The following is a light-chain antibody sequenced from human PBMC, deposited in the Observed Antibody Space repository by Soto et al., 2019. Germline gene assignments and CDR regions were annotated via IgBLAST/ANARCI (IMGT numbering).Light chain of an antibody. CDR2: DAS. Sequence: AIQLTQSPSSLSAYVGDSVTITCRASQGISSALAWYQQKPGKAPKLLIYDASSLESGVPSRFSGSGSGTDFAITISSLQPEDFATYYCQQFNSYPITFGQGTRLEIK. CDR1: QGISSA. CDR3: QQFNSYPIT. J-gene: IGKJ5*01. V-gene: IGKV1-13*02.